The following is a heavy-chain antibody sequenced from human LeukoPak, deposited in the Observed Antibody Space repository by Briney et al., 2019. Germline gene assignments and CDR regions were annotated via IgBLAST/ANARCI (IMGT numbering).Heavy chain of an antibody. Sequence: GASLRLSCAASGFTFSNYAMSWVRQAPGKGLEWVSAITGSGGNTYYADSVKGRFTISRDNSKNTVFLQMNSLRAEDTAVYYCAKWGDYDVLTGYYVSEYWGQGTLVTVSS. V-gene: IGHV3-23*01. D-gene: IGHD3-9*01. CDR1: GFTFSNYA. J-gene: IGHJ4*02. CDR2: ITGSGGNT. CDR3: AKWGDYDVLTGYYVSEY.